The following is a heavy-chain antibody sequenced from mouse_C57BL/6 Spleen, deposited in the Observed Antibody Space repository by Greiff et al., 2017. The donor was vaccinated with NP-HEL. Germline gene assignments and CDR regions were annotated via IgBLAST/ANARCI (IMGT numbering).Heavy chain of an antibody. CDR2: INPNNGGT. V-gene: IGHV1-18*01. CDR1: GYTFTDYN. D-gene: IGHD4-1*01. J-gene: IGHJ1*03. Sequence: DVQLQQSGPELVKPGASVKIPCKASGYTFTDYNMDWVKQSHGKSLEWIGDINPNNGGTIYNQKFKGKATLTVDKSSSTAYMELRSLTSEDTAVYYCAKLVSHWYFDVWGTGTTVTVSS. CDR3: AKLVSHWYFDV.